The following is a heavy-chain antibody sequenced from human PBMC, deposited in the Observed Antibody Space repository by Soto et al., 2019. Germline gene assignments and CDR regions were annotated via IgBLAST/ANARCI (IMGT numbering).Heavy chain of an antibody. Sequence: SETLSLTCTVSGGSISSYYWSWIRQPPGKGLEWIWYIYYSGSTNYNPSLKSRVTISVDTSKNQFSLKLSSVTAADTAVYYCARGIRPTYFDYWGQGTLVTVSS. D-gene: IGHD4-4*01. J-gene: IGHJ4*02. CDR2: IYYSGST. V-gene: IGHV4-59*01. CDR3: ARGIRPTYFDY. CDR1: GGSISSYY.